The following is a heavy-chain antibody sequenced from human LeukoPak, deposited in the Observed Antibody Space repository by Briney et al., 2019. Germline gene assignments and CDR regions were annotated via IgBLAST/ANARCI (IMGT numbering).Heavy chain of an antibody. D-gene: IGHD2-2*01. CDR2: ISTDNGNT. CDR1: GYTFTTYG. V-gene: IGHV1-18*01. CDR3: ARGGTYCSGPRCPMSWFDP. Sequence: GASVKVSCKSSGYTFTTYGITWVRQAPGQGLEWMGWISTDNGNTNYAQKLQGRVTMTTDRSTSTAYMELRSLRSDDTAVYYCARGGTYCSGPRCPMSWFDPWGQGTLVTVSS. J-gene: IGHJ5*02.